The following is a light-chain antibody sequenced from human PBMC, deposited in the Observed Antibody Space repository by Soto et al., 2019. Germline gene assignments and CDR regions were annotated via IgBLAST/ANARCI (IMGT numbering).Light chain of an antibody. V-gene: IGLV2-23*01. CDR1: SSDIGSYNL. Sequence: QSALTQSASVSGSPGQSITISCTGTSSDIGSYNLVSWYQQHPGKAPKLMIYEGSKRPSGVSNRFSGSKSGNTASLTISGLQAEDEDDYYCCSYAGSSTVVFGGGTKLTVL. CDR3: CSYAGSSTVV. J-gene: IGLJ2*01. CDR2: EGS.